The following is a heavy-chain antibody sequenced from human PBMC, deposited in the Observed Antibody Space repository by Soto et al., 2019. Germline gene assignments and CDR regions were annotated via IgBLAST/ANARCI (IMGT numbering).Heavy chain of an antibody. CDR3: ARVSSSGWYFDY. Sequence: SETLSLTCTVSGGSISSGGYYWSWIRQHPGKGLEWIGYIYYSGSTYYNPSLKSRVTISVDTSKNQFSLKLSSVTAADTAVYYCARVSSSGWYFDYWGQGTLVTVS. J-gene: IGHJ4*02. CDR1: GGSISSGGYY. V-gene: IGHV4-31*03. D-gene: IGHD6-19*01. CDR2: IYYSGST.